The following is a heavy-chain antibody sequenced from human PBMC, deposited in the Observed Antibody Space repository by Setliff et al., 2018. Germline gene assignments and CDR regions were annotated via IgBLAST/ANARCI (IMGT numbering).Heavy chain of an antibody. Sequence: GGSLRLSCAASGFTFSSYAMHWVRQAPGKGLEYVSVISDSGGTTYYADSVKGRFTISRDNSKNTLFLQMNSLRVDDTTVYYCARDRGCSSTSCPTNWFDPWGQGTLVTVSS. CDR1: GFTFSSYA. J-gene: IGHJ5*02. CDR2: ISDSGGTT. CDR3: ARDRGCSSTSCPTNWFDP. V-gene: IGHV3-64*04. D-gene: IGHD2-2*01.